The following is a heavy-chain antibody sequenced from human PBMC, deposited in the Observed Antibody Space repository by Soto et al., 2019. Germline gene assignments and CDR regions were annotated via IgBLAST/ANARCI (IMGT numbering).Heavy chain of an antibody. CDR3: ARSYSSYVFDWFDP. J-gene: IGHJ5*02. V-gene: IGHV4-59*08. Sequence: SETLSLTCTVSGGSISSYYWTWIRQPPGKGLEWLGYISDSGNTNYNPSLKSRVAMSIDTSKRQLSLNLWSLTAAGTAVYYCARSYSSYVFDWFDPWGQGTLVTVSS. D-gene: IGHD6-6*01. CDR2: ISDSGNT. CDR1: GGSISSYY.